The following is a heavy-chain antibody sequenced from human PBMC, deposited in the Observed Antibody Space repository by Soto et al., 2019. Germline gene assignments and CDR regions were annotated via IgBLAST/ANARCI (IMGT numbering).Heavy chain of an antibody. J-gene: IGHJ3*02. D-gene: IGHD1-26*01. Sequence: ASVKVSCKASGGTFSSYAISWVRQAPGQGLEWMGGIIPIFGTANYAQKFQGRVTITADESTSTAYMELSSLRSEDTAVYYCARGVGATTFHAFDIWGQGTMVTVSS. CDR2: IIPIFGTA. CDR1: GGTFSSYA. CDR3: ARGVGATTFHAFDI. V-gene: IGHV1-69*13.